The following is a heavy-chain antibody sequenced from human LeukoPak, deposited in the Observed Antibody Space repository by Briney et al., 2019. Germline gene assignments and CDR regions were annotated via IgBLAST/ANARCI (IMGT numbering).Heavy chain of an antibody. V-gene: IGHV1-18*01. J-gene: IGHJ4*02. D-gene: IGHD3-3*01. Sequence: ASVKVSCTASGYTFTNVGISWVRQAPGQVLEWMGWITTDNGDTTYAQNLQGRVTMTTDTSTSTAYMELRSLRSDDTAVYYCARVENFWIRHWGQGTLVTVSS. CDR3: ARVENFWIRH. CDR1: GYTFTNVG. CDR2: ITTDNGDT.